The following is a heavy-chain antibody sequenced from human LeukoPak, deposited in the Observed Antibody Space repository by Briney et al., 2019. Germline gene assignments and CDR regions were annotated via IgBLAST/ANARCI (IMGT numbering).Heavy chain of an antibody. J-gene: IGHJ4*02. D-gene: IGHD3-10*01. CDR2: IIPMFGTA. Sequence: SVKVSCKASGDTFSSYAISWVRQAPGQGLERMGGIIPMFGTANYAQKFQGRVTITADESTSTAYMDLSSLRSEDTAVYYCARGGITMVRGVTTPYYFDYWGQGTLVTVSS. CDR1: GDTFSSYA. CDR3: ARGGITMVRGVTTPYYFDY. V-gene: IGHV1-69*13.